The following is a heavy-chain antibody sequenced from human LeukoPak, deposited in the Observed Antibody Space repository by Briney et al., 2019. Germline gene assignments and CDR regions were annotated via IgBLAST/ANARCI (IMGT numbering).Heavy chain of an antibody. Sequence: EGSLRLSCAASGFTFSSYAMHWVRQAPGKGLEWVAVISYDGSNKYYADSVKGRFTISRDNSKNTLYLQMNSLRAEDTAVYYCARALPRIAVAGTYFDYWGQGTLVTVSS. D-gene: IGHD6-19*01. CDR2: ISYDGSNK. J-gene: IGHJ4*02. V-gene: IGHV3-30-3*01. CDR3: ARALPRIAVAGTYFDY. CDR1: GFTFSSYA.